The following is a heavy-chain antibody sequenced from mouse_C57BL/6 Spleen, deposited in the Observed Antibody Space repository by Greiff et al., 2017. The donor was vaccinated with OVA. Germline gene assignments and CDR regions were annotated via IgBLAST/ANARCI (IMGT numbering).Heavy chain of an antibody. V-gene: IGHV1-62-2*01. CDR1: GYTFTEYT. CDR3: VKHEKEAAQATNSAMDY. CDR2: FYPGSGSI. D-gene: IGHD3-2*02. Sequence: VQLQQSGAELVKPGASVKLSCKASGYTFTEYTIHWVKQRSGQGLEWIGWFYPGSGSIKYNEKFKGKATLTADKSSSTVYMALSSLTSEDSADYFCVKHEKEAAQATNSAMDYWGQGTSVTVSS. J-gene: IGHJ4*01.